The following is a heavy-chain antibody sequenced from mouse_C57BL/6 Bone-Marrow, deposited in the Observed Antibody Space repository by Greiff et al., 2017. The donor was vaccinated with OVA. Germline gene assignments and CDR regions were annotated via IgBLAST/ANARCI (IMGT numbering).Heavy chain of an antibody. CDR2: IYPRDGST. V-gene: IGHV1-85*01. CDR1: GYTFTSYD. D-gene: IGHD1-1*01. Sequence: VQLQQSGPELVKPGASVKLSCKASGYTFTSYDINWVKQRPGQGLEWIGWIYPRDGSTKYNEKFKGKATLTVDTSSSTAYMELHSLTSEDSAVYFCARWGVDYYVCRRHDYAMDYWGQGTSVTVSS. J-gene: IGHJ4*01. CDR3: ARWGVDYYVCRRHDYAMDY.